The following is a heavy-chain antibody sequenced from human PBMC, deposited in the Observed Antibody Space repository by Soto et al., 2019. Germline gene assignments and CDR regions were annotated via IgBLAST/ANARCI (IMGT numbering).Heavy chain of an antibody. V-gene: IGHV1-2*04. D-gene: IGHD6-19*01. J-gene: IGHJ5*02. CDR1: GYTFTGYY. CDR2: INPNSGGT. Sequence: ASVKVSCKASGYTFTGYYMHWVRQAPGQRQEKKIWINPNSGGTNYAQKFQGWVTMTRDTSISTAYMELSRLRSAADTAVYYCAREVSPNSRGWYTVLVRWFDPWGQGTLVTVSS. CDR3: AREVSPNSRGWYTVLVRWFDP.